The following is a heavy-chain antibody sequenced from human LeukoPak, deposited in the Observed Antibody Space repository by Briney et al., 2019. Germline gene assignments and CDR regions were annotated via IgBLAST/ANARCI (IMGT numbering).Heavy chain of an antibody. Sequence: GGSLRLSCVASGFSFSGQWMHWVRQAPGKGLVAVSRINPDGSVTTYADYVKGRFTISRGNAKSTLYLEMSSLTVEDTALYYCARSGYYNGYDYWGQGTLVTVSS. D-gene: IGHD2/OR15-2a*01. J-gene: IGHJ4*02. V-gene: IGHV3-74*01. CDR2: INPDGSVT. CDR1: GFSFSGQW. CDR3: ARSGYYNGYDY.